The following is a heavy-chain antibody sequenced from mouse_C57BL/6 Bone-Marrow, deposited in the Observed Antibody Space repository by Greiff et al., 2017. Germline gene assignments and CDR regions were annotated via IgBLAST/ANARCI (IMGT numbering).Heavy chain of an antibody. J-gene: IGHJ4*01. CDR1: GFTFSSYG. Sequence: EVKLMESGGDLVKPGGSLKLSCAASGFTFSSYGMSWVRQTPDKRLEWVATISSGGSYTYYPDSVKGRFTISRDNAKNTLYLQMSSLKSEDTAMYYCARSKLRYAMDYWGQGTSVTVSS. D-gene: IGHD1-1*01. CDR3: ARSKLRYAMDY. V-gene: IGHV5-6*01. CDR2: ISSGGSYT.